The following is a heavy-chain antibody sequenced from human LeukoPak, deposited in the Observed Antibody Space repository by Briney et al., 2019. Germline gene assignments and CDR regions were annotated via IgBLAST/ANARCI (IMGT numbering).Heavy chain of an antibody. D-gene: IGHD5-18*01. Sequence: GGSLRLSCAASGFTFSSYSMNWVRQAPGKGLEWVSSISSSSNYIYYADAVTGGCTIPRDNAENKPYLQMTSLRAEDTAVYYCARGIQLWFVYYYYGMDDWGQGTTVTVSS. CDR1: GFTFSSYS. V-gene: IGHV3-21*01. CDR2: ISSSSNYI. CDR3: ARGIQLWFVYYYYGMDD. J-gene: IGHJ6*02.